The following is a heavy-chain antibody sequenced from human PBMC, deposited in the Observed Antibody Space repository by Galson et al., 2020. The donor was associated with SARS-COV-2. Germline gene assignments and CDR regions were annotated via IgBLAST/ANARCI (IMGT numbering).Heavy chain of an antibody. D-gene: IGHD3-16*01. CDR3: AKSLTGGFRSPNDY. Sequence: GGSLRLSCAASGFTFSSYAMHWVRQAPGKGLEWVAVISYDGSNKYYADSVKGRFTISRDNSKNTLYLQMNSLRAEDTAVYYCAKSLTGGFRSPNDYWGQGTLVTVSS. V-gene: IGHV3-30*04. J-gene: IGHJ4*02. CDR2: ISYDGSNK. CDR1: GFTFSSYA.